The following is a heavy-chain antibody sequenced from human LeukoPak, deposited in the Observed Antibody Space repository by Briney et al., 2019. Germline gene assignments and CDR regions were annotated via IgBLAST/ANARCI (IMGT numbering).Heavy chain of an antibody. V-gene: IGHV3-30*03. Sequence: GRSLRLSCAASGFTFSSYGMHWVRQAPGKGLEWVAVISYDGSDKYSADSVKGRFTISRDNSKNSLYLQMNSLRAEDTAVYYCARVVDYWGQGTLVTVSS. CDR1: GFTFSSYG. CDR2: ISYDGSDK. CDR3: ARVVDY. J-gene: IGHJ4*02.